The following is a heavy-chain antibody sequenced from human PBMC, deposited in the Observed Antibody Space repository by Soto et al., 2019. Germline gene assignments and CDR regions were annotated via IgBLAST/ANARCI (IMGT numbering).Heavy chain of an antibody. CDR1: GGSISSGGYY. J-gene: IGHJ6*01. Sequence: QVQLQESGPGLVKPSQTLSLTCTVSGGSISSGGYYWSWIRQHPGKGLEWIGYFYYSGCTYYNPSRSSRVTLSVDKAKNLFSPKLSSVTAADTAVYFCAAWCVGCCGFNYYGMDVWVQGSSVTGSS. V-gene: IGHV4-31*03. CDR3: AAWCVGCCGFNYYGMDV. CDR2: FYYSGCT. D-gene: IGHD2-8*01.